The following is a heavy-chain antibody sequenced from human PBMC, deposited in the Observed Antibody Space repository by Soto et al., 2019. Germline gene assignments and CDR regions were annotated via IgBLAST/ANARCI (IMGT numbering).Heavy chain of an antibody. Sequence: QSQTLSLTCAISGDSVSSNSAAWNWIRQSPSRGLEWLGRTYYRSKWYNDYAVSVKSRITINPDTSKNQFSLQLNSVTPEDTAVYYCARERKSTWIAAAGTFNYYGMDVWGQGTTVTVSS. J-gene: IGHJ6*02. D-gene: IGHD6-13*01. V-gene: IGHV6-1*01. CDR2: TYYRSKWYN. CDR3: ARERKSTWIAAAGTFNYYGMDV. CDR1: GDSVSSNSAA.